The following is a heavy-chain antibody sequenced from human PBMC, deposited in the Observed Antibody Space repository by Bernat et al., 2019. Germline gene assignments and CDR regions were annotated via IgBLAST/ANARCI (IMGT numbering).Heavy chain of an antibody. CDR2: IKGDGSSA. CDR3: AKPVGVAYNWFDP. CDR1: GFTFSAYW. V-gene: IGHV3-74*01. J-gene: IGHJ5*02. D-gene: IGHD1-26*01. Sequence: EVQLVESGGGLVQPGGSLRLSCVASGFTFSAYWMHWVRQAPGEGLIWVSRIKGDGSSATYADSVKGRFTISRDNAKNTLYLQMNSLRVEDTAIYYCAKPVGVAYNWFDPWGQGTLVTVSS.